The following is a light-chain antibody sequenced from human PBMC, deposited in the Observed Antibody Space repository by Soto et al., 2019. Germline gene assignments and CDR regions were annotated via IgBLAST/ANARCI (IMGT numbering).Light chain of an antibody. CDR3: QQRSNWPPIT. V-gene: IGKV3-11*01. J-gene: IGKJ5*01. CDR1: QSVSSD. Sequence: EIVLTQSPATLSLSPGEIATLSFSASQSVSSDLAWYQQKPGQAPRLLIYDASNRATGIPARFSGSGSGTDITLTISSLEAEDFAVYYCQQRSNWPPITFGQGTRLEIK. CDR2: DAS.